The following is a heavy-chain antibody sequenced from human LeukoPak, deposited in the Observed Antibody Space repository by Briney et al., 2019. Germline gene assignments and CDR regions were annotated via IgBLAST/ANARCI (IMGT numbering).Heavy chain of an antibody. J-gene: IGHJ4*02. CDR3: ARHSAAGTDY. CDR1: GFTFSSNW. D-gene: IGHD6-13*01. CDR2: IKQDGSEK. Sequence: PAGSLRLSCAASGFTFSSNWMSWVRQAPGKGREWVANIKQDGSEKYYVDSVKGRFTISRDNAKNSLYLQMNSLRAEDTAVYYCARHSAAGTDYWGQGTLVTVSS. V-gene: IGHV3-7*03.